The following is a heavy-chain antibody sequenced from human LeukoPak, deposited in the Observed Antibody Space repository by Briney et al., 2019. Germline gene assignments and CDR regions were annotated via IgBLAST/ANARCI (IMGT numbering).Heavy chain of an antibody. CDR1: GFTFSSYG. D-gene: IGHD3-22*01. CDR2: ISYDGSNK. J-gene: IGHJ3*02. CDR3: AKDVTMMIVAAPMSNAFDI. Sequence: QSGGSLRLSCAASGFTFSSYGMHWVRQAPGKGLEWVAVISYDGSNKYYADSVKGRFTISRDNSKNTLYLQMNSLRADDTAVYFCAKDVTMMIVAAPMSNAFDIWGQGTMVTVSS. V-gene: IGHV3-30*18.